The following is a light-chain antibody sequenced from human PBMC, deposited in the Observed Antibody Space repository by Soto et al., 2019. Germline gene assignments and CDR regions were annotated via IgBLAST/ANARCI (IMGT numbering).Light chain of an antibody. CDR3: QQYGTSPPLP. Sequence: EIVLMQSPGTLSLSPGERATLSCRASQSVSNNYVAWYQQKPGQAPRLLIAGASSRATGISDRFSGSGSGTDFTLPITRLEPEDFAVYYCQQYGTSPPLPFGGGTKVEIK. CDR2: GAS. CDR1: QSVSNNY. J-gene: IGKJ4*01. V-gene: IGKV3-20*01.